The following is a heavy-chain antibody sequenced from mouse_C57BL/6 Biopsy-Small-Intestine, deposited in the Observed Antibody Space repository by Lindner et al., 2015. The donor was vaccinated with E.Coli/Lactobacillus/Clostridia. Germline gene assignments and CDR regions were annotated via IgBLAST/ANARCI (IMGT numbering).Heavy chain of an antibody. CDR2: INPGSGGT. V-gene: IGHV1-54*01. J-gene: IGHJ2*01. D-gene: IGHD1-1*01. CDR3: ARNYYGKRGFDY. Sequence: VQLQESGAELVRPGTSVKVSCKASGYAFTNYLIEWVKQRPGQGLEWIGVINPGSGGTNYNEKFKGKATLTADKSSSTAYMQLSSLTSEDSAVYFRARNYYGKRGFDYWGQGTTLTVSS. CDR1: GYAFTNYL.